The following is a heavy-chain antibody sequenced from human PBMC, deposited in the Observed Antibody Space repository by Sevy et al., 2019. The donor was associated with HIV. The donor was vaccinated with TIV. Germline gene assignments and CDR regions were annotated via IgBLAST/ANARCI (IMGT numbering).Heavy chain of an antibody. CDR2: IIPILGTV. D-gene: IGHD6-19*01. CDR3: ARGGGNGWYYFDY. CDR1: GGTFRSYG. J-gene: IGHJ4*02. Sequence: ASVKVSCKASGGTFRSYGISWVRQAPGHGLEWMGGIIPILGTVNYAQKFQGRVTITADESTKTAYTELSSLRSEDTAVYYCARGGGNGWYYFDYWGQETLVTVSS. V-gene: IGHV1-69*13.